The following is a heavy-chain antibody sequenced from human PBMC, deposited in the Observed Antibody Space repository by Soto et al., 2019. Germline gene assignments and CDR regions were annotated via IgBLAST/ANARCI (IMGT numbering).Heavy chain of an antibody. J-gene: IGHJ4*02. D-gene: IGHD5-12*01. Sequence: GGSLRLSCAASGFTFSGYTMNWVRQAPGKGLEWVSYISSSSSTIYYTGSVKGRFTISRDNARNSLSLQMNSLRAEDTAVYYCVRGSDSGYGRAFDFWGQGTLVTVSS. V-gene: IGHV3-48*01. CDR2: ISSSSSTI. CDR1: GFTFSGYT. CDR3: VRGSDSGYGRAFDF.